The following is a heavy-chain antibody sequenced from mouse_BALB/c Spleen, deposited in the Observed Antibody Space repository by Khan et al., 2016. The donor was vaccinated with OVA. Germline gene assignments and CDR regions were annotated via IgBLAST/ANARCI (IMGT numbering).Heavy chain of an antibody. J-gene: IGHJ3*01. CDR3: ASHLTGSFAY. Sequence: EVQLVESGGDLVKPGGSLKLSCAASGFTFSSYSMSWVRQTPDKRLEWVATISSDGDYTYFPDSVKGRFTISRDNDKNTLNLQMSSLKSEDTALVCCASHLTGSFAYWGQGTLVTLSA. V-gene: IGHV5-6*01. CDR2: ISSDGDYT. D-gene: IGHD4-1*01. CDR1: GFTFSSYS.